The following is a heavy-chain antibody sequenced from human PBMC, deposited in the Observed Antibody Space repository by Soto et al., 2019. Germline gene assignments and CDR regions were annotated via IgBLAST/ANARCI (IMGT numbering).Heavy chain of an antibody. D-gene: IGHD3-9*01. CDR2: VTYDSSEK. CDR3: GKAGGSELRYFDWPEVGV. CDR1: GFSFFNYG. Sequence: QVHVVESGGGVVQPGTSLILSCTASGFSFFNYGFAWIRQAPGKGLEWVAVVTYDSSEKYYADSVKGRFTISRDNSKNTVYLQMDSLQHNDSALYYCGKAGGSELRYFDWPEVGVWGQGTLVTVSS. V-gene: IGHV3-30*18. J-gene: IGHJ4*02.